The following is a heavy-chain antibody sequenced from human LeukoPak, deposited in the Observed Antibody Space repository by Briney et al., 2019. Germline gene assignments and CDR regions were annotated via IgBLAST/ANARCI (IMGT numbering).Heavy chain of an antibody. CDR1: GGSISSYY. CDR2: IYYSGST. CDR3: ARGIVVVSTGGYYFDY. V-gene: IGHV4-59*01. Sequence: TSETLFLTCTVSGGSISSYYWSWIRQPPGKGLEWIGYIYYSGSTNYNPSLRSRVTISVDTSKNQFSLKLSSVTAADTAVYYCARGIVVVSTGGYYFDYWGQGTLVTVSS. D-gene: IGHD3-22*01. J-gene: IGHJ4*02.